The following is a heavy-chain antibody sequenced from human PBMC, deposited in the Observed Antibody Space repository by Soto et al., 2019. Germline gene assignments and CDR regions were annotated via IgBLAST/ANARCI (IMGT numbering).Heavy chain of an antibody. D-gene: IGHD2-2*02. J-gene: IGHJ6*02. CDR2: ISSRSDI. Sequence: PGGSLRLSCVGSGFTFSTYSINWVRQAPGKGLQCVSSISSRSDIYYADSVKGRFTISSDNAKNSESLQMNSLRAEDTARYYCAREYTAWPLAYGLDVWGQGTTGTVSS. V-gene: IGHV3-21*01. CDR1: GFTFSTYS. CDR3: AREYTAWPLAYGLDV.